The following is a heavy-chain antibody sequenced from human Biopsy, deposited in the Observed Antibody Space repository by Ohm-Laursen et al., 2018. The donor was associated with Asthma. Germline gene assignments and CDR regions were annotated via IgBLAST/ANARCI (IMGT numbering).Heavy chain of an antibody. V-gene: IGHV3-7*01. CDR2: IKHDGSEK. CDR3: ARTFHFWSPYHAEHYQL. D-gene: IGHD3-3*01. Sequence: SLRLPCAASGFTFGAYCMSWVRQVPGQGLEWVANIKHDGSEKNHVDSLKGRFTISRDNAKNLLFLQMNSLRAEDTAVYYCARTFHFWSPYHAEHYQLWGQGTLVTVSS. J-gene: IGHJ1*01. CDR1: GFTFGAYC.